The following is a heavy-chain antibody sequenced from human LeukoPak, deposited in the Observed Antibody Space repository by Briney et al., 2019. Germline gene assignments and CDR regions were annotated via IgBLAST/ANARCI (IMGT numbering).Heavy chain of an antibody. CDR1: GGSISSGGYY. V-gene: IGHV4-31*03. Sequence: SETLSLTCTVSGGSISSGGYYWSWIRQHPGKGLEWIGYIYYSGSTYYNPSLKSRVTISVDTSKNQFSLRLSSVTATDTAVYYCARGAAAASNWFDPWGQGTLVTVS. J-gene: IGHJ5*02. CDR2: IYYSGST. D-gene: IGHD6-13*01. CDR3: ARGAAAASNWFDP.